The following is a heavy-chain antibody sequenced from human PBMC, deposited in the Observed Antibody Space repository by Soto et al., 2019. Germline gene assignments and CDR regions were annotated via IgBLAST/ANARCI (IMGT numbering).Heavy chain of an antibody. Sequence: QVQLVQSGAEVKEPGASVKVSCKASGYTFTMYGISWVRQAHGQGLEWLGWISTNNGNTNYEQKLQGRVTITTDTFTSTSYMEMRSLRTDDTAVYYCAKVTGYSSGWFDSWGQGTLVTVSS. J-gene: IGHJ5*01. V-gene: IGHV1-18*01. CDR3: AKVTGYSSGWFDS. CDR1: GYTFTMYG. CDR2: ISTNNGNT. D-gene: IGHD6-19*01.